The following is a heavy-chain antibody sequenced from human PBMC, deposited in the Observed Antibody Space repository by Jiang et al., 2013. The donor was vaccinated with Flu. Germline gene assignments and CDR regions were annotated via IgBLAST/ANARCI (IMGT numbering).Heavy chain of an antibody. V-gene: IGHV1-69*04. Sequence: GAEVKKPGSSVKVSCKASGGSFSNYAFNWVRQAPGQGLEWMGRIVPVLGITNYAEKFQDRGTVTADKSTSTVYMELNSLRSEDTAIYYCARATGESKGDASDVWGQGTMVTVSS. CDR1: GGSFSNYA. J-gene: IGHJ3*01. CDR2: IVPVLGIT. D-gene: IGHD7-27*01. CDR3: ARATGESKGDASDV.